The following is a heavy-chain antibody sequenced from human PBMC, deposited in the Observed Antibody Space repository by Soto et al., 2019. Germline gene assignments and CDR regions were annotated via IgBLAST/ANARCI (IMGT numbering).Heavy chain of an antibody. Sequence: QVQVVQSGADVKKPGSSVKISCKASGRIFSSFPTSWVRQVPGQGLEWMGGVISASGSVTYAPKFQGRVTMTAVNSAGIGYMELTSLTSEDTAIYYCARVGSRDAYNSVLDQWGPGTMVTVSS. D-gene: IGHD1-1*01. J-gene: IGHJ1*01. CDR1: GRIFSSFP. CDR3: ARVGSRDAYNSVLDQ. CDR2: VISASGSV. V-gene: IGHV1-69*06.